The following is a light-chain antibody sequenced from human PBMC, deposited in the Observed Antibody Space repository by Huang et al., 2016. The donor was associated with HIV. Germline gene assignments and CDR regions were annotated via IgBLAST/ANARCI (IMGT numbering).Light chain of an antibody. CDR1: QSVLYSSNNKNY. CDR2: WAS. V-gene: IGKV4-1*01. J-gene: IGKJ4*01. CDR3: QQYYSTPLHT. Sequence: DIVMTQSPDSLAVSLGERATINCKSSQSVLYSSNNKNYLAWYQQKPGQPPKLLVYWASTRESGVQDRFGGSGSGTDFTLTISSLQAEDVAVYYCQQYYSTPLHTFGGGTKVEIK.